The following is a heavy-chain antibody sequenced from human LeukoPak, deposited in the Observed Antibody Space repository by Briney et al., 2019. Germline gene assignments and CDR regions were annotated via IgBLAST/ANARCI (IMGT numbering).Heavy chain of an antibody. Sequence: SETLSLTCAVYGGSFSGYYWSWIRQPPGKGLEWIGEINHSGSTNYNPSLKSRVTISVDTSKNQFSLKLISVTAADTAVYYCARGVRAIYWGQGTLVTVSS. CDR3: ARGVRAIY. CDR1: GGSFSGYY. J-gene: IGHJ4*02. CDR2: INHSGST. V-gene: IGHV4-34*01. D-gene: IGHD2-2*01.